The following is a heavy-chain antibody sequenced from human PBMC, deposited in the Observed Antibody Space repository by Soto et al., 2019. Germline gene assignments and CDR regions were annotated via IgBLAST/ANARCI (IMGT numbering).Heavy chain of an antibody. CDR2: IIPIFGTA. V-gene: IGHV1-69*06. J-gene: IGHJ4*02. CDR1: GGTFSSYA. CDR3: VRETLPGYSSGWDFDY. Sequence: QVQLVQSGAEVKKPGSSVKVSCKASGGTFSSYAISWVRQAPGQGLEWMGGIIPIFGTANYAQKFQGRVTITADKSTSTAYMELSSLRSEDTAVYYCVRETLPGYSSGWDFDYWGQGTLVTVSS. D-gene: IGHD6-19*01.